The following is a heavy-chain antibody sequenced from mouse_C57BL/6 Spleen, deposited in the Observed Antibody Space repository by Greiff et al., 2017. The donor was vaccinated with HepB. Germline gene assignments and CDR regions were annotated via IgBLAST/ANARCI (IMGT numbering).Heavy chain of an antibody. CDR3: ARELYYGSEAWFAY. CDR2: INYDGSST. V-gene: IGHV5-16*01. D-gene: IGHD1-1*01. Sequence: EVQLVESEGGLVQPGSSMKLSCTASGFTFSDYYMAWVRQVPEKGLEWVANINYDGSSTYYLDSLKSRFIISRDNAKNILYLQMSSLKSEDTATYYCARELYYGSEAWFAYWGQGTLVTVSA. J-gene: IGHJ3*01. CDR1: GFTFSDYY.